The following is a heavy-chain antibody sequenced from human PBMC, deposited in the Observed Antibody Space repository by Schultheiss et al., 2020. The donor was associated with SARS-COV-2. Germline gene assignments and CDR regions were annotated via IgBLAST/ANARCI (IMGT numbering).Heavy chain of an antibody. CDR1: GFTFSSYA. CDR2: ISGSGGST. J-gene: IGHJ6*03. D-gene: IGHD3-10*01. V-gene: IGHV3-23*01. CDR3: ARERGTNRGWFGPIYMDV. Sequence: GGSLRLSCAASGFTFSSYAMSWVRQAPGKGLEWVSAISGSGGSTYYADSVKGRFTISRDNSKNTLYLQMNSLRAEDTAVYYCARERGTNRGWFGPIYMDVWGKGTTVTVSS.